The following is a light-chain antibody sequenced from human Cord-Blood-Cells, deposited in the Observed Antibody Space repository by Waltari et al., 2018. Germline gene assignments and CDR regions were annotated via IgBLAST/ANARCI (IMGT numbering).Light chain of an antibody. CDR2: DAS. V-gene: IGKV3-11*01. CDR1: QSVSSY. Sequence: EIVLHQSTATLSLSPGERATLSCRASQSVSSYLAWYQQKPGQAPRLLIYDASNRATGIPARFSGSGSGTDFTLTISSLEPEDFAVYYCQQRSNWLTFGGGTKVEIK. CDR3: QQRSNWLT. J-gene: IGKJ4*01.